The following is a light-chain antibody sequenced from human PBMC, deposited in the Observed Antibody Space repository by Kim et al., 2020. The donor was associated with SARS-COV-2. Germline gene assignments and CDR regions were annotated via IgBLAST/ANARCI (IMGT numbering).Light chain of an antibody. J-gene: IGKJ1*01. CDR2: GAS. CDR3: QQYSSLWT. V-gene: IGKV3-20*01. CDR1: QSVSSSY. Sequence: EIVLTQSPGTLSLSPGERATLSCRASQSVSSSYLAWYQQKPGQAPRLLIYGASSRATGIPDRFSGSGSGTDFTITISRLEPEDFAVYYCQQYSSLWTFGQGTKVDIK.